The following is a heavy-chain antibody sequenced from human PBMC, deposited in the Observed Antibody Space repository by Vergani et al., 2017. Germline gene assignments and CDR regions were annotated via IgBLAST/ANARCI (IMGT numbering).Heavy chain of an antibody. CDR2: IIPIFGTA. Sequence: QVQLVQSGAEVKKPGSSVKVSCKASGGTFSSYAISWVRQAPGQGLERMGRIIPIFGTANYAQKFQGRVTITADESTSTAYMELSSLRSEDTAVYYCARELGIAVAGGMKRNFDYWGQGTLVTVSS. J-gene: IGHJ4*02. CDR1: GGTFSSYA. CDR3: ARELGIAVAGGMKRNFDY. V-gene: IGHV1-69*18. D-gene: IGHD6-19*01.